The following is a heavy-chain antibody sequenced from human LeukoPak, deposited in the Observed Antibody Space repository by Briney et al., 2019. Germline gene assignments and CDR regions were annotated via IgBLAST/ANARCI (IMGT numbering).Heavy chain of an antibody. V-gene: IGHV4-39*07. D-gene: IGHD1-26*01. CDR1: GGSISSSSYY. Sequence: PSETLSLTCTVSGGSISSSSYYWGWIRQPPGKGLEWIGSIYYSGSTYYNPSLKSRVTISVDTSKNQFSLELSSVTAADTAVYYCARVLVGATEGEGFDYWGQGTLVTVSS. CDR2: IYYSGST. CDR3: ARVLVGATEGEGFDY. J-gene: IGHJ4*02.